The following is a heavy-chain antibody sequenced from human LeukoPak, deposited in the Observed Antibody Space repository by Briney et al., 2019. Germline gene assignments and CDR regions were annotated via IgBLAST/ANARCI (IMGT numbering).Heavy chain of an antibody. CDR2: MNPNSGNT. V-gene: IGHV1-8*01. J-gene: IGHJ4*02. CDR1: GYTFTSYD. CDR3: AREGYSYALDY. D-gene: IGHD5-18*01. Sequence: ASVKVSCKASGYTFTSYDINWVRQATGQGLEWMGWMNPNSGNTGYAQKFQGRVTMTTDTSTSTAYMELRSLRSDDTAVYYCAREGYSYALDYWGQGTLVTVSS.